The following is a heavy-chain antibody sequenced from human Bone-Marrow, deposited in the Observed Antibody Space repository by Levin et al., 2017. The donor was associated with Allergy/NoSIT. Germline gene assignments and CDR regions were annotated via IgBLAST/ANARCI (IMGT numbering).Heavy chain of an antibody. V-gene: IGHV3-48*01. J-gene: IGHJ6*02. CDR1: GFNFNDYT. D-gene: IGHD3-3*01. CDR2: INGRSSGI. Sequence: GGSLRLSCVASGFNFNDYTMSWVRKIPGKGLEWISYINGRSSGIDYADSVKGRFTISRDSASNSLFLQMNSLRAEDSAVYYCARDRKDFWSDSFFVLEGHYYYGLDVWGQGTTVTVSS. CDR3: ARDRKDFWSDSFFVLEGHYYYGLDV.